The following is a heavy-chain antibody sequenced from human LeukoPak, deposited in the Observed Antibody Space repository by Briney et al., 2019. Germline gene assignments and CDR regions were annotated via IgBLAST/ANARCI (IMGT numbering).Heavy chain of an antibody. V-gene: IGHV3-7*01. D-gene: IGHD3-10*01. CDR2: IKTDGSHT. CDR1: GLTFINYW. J-gene: IGHJ4*02. Sequence: PGGSLRLSCAGSGLTFINYWMTWVRQVPGKGLEWVANIKTDGSHTYYVDSVKGRFTISRDNAKNLLFLQLGSLRADDTGVYYCARASMGGRDYHLDSWGQGTLVTVSS. CDR3: ARASMGGRDYHLDS.